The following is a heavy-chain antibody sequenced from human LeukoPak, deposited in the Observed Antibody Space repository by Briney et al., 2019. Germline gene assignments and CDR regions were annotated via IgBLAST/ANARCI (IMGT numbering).Heavy chain of an antibody. V-gene: IGHV4-39*07. Sequence: PSETLSLTCTVSGGSISSSSYYWGWIRQPPGKGLEWIGSIYYSGSTYYNPSLKSRVTISVDKSKNQFSLKLSSVTAADTAVYYCARDPYDFWSGYLGYYYYMDVWGKGTTVTVSS. CDR3: ARDPYDFWSGYLGYYYYMDV. CDR1: GGSISSSSYY. D-gene: IGHD3-3*01. J-gene: IGHJ6*03. CDR2: IYYSGST.